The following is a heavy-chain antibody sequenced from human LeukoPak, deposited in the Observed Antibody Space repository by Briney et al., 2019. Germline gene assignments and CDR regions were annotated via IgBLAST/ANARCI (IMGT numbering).Heavy chain of an antibody. CDR1: GYTFTSYD. V-gene: IGHV1-69*13. CDR3: ARVIVGATHYFDY. J-gene: IGHJ4*02. Sequence: ASVKVSCKASGYTFTSYDINWVRQAPGQGLEWMGGIIPIFGTANYAQKFQGRVTITADESTSTAYMELSSLRSEDTAVYYCARVIVGATHYFDYWGQGTLVTVSS. D-gene: IGHD1-26*01. CDR2: IIPIFGTA.